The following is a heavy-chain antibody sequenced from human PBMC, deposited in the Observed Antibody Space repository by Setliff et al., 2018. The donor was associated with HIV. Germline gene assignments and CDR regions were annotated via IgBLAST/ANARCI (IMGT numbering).Heavy chain of an antibody. CDR1: GGSVTSYL. CDR3: ARELYGGNSRPFDY. J-gene: IGHJ4*02. CDR2: IYYTGIT. D-gene: IGHD2-21*02. Sequence: SISGGSVTSYLWHWFRQPPGKGLEWIGYIYYTGITDNNPSLEGRVTISVDTSKNQVSLRLKSVTTADTAVYYCARELYGGNSRPFDYWGQGALVTVSS. V-gene: IGHV4-59*02.